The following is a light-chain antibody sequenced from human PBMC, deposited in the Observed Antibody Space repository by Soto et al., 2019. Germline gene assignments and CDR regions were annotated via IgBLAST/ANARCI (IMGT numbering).Light chain of an antibody. V-gene: IGLV1-40*01. CDR2: DNT. J-gene: IGLJ1*01. CDR1: SSNIGAVYD. CDR3: QSYDSSLSGSRV. Sequence: QAVVTQPPSVSGAPGQRVTISCTGSSSNIGAVYDLYWYQRLPGAAPKLLVYDNTSRPSGVPDRFSGSKSGTSASLAITGLQAEDEADYYCQSYDSSLSGSRVFGTGTKVTVL.